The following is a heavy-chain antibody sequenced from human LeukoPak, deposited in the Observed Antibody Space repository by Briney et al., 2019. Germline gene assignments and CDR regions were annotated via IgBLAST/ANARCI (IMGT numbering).Heavy chain of an antibody. CDR2: ISTSGSNI. CDR1: GFTFSDYY. V-gene: IGHV3-11*04. D-gene: IGHD6-13*01. CDR3: ARDAAGIDY. J-gene: IGHJ4*02. Sequence: GGSLRLSCAASGFTFSDYYMTWIRQAPGKGLEWVSYISTSGSNIYYAVSVKGLYTISRDNAKTSLYLQMNSLSAEDTAVYYCARDAAGIDYWGQGTLVTVSS.